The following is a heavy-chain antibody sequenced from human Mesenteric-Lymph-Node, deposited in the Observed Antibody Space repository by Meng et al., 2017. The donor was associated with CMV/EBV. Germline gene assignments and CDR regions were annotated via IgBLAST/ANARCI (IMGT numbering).Heavy chain of an antibody. CDR2: VHHSGST. CDR1: GGYISSSNW. Sequence: VSGGYISSSNWWSWVRQSPGKGLEWIREVHHSGSTNYNPSLKSRVTMSVDKSKNQFSLKLTSVTAADTAIYYCARDGSSWLRAGFDPWGQGTLVTVSS. J-gene: IGHJ5*02. D-gene: IGHD6-13*01. CDR3: ARDGSSWLRAGFDP. V-gene: IGHV4-4*02.